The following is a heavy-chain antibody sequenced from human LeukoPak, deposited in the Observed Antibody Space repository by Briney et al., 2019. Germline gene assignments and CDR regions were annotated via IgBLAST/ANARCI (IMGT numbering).Heavy chain of an antibody. CDR1: GFTFSSYG. Sequence: PGRSLRLSCAASGFTFSSYGMHWVRQAPGKGLEWVAVIWYDGSNKYYADSVKGRFTISRDNSKNTLYLQMNSLRAEDTAVYYCARAFDCSSTSCYAAGMDYWGQGTLVTVSS. CDR3: ARAFDCSSTSCYAAGMDY. J-gene: IGHJ4*02. CDR2: IWYDGSNK. V-gene: IGHV3-33*01. D-gene: IGHD2-2*01.